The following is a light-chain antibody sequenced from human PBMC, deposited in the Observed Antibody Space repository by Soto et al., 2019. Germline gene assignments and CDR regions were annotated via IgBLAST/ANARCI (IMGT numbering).Light chain of an antibody. CDR1: QSINRW. J-gene: IGKJ4*01. CDR2: DAS. V-gene: IGKV1-5*02. CDR3: QQYDSYPLT. Sequence: DIQMTQSPSTLSASVGDRVTIICRASQSINRWLAWYQQTPGKAPKLLIHDASSLESGVPLRFSGTGAGTDFTLTISSLQSDDFATYYCQQYDSYPLTFVGGTKVEIK.